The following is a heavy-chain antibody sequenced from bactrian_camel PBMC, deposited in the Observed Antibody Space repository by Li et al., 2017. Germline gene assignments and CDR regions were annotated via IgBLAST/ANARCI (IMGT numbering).Heavy chain of an antibody. CDR1: ESPFSNYC. J-gene: IGHJ4*01. CDR2: IDGDGHA. Sequence: HVQLVESGGGSVQAGGSLRLSCTASESPFSNYCIGWFRQAPGKQREGVAGIDGDGHANYADSVQGRFTISQDNGKNTLYLQMNSLKPEDTGLYMCTVARSSGPSSCSVTTGFRQRLLGPGTQVTVS. V-gene: IGHV3S53*01. D-gene: IGHD5*01.